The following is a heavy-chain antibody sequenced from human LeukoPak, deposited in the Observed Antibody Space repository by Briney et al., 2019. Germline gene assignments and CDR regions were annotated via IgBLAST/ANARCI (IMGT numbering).Heavy chain of an antibody. D-gene: IGHD4-23*01. V-gene: IGHV4-59*01. Sequence: SETLSLTCTVSGGSISSYYWSWIRQPPGNGLEWIGYIYYSGSTNYNPSLKSRVTISVDTSKNQFSLKLSSVTAADTAVYYCARVLYDYGGYYFDYWGQGTLVTVSS. J-gene: IGHJ4*02. CDR1: GGSISSYY. CDR3: ARVLYDYGGYYFDY. CDR2: IYYSGST.